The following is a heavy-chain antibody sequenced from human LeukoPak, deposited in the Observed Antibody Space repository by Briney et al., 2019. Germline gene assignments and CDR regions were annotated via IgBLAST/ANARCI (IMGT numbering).Heavy chain of an antibody. Sequence: GGSLRLSCAASGFTFSSYGMHWVRQAPGKGLEWVAFIRYDGISKYYADSVKGRFTISRDNSKNTLYLQMNSLRAEDTAVYYCARLVATPYYYYYYYMDVWGKGTTVTISS. D-gene: IGHD5-12*01. V-gene: IGHV3-30*02. CDR1: GFTFSSYG. CDR3: ARLVATPYYYYYYYMDV. CDR2: IRYDGISK. J-gene: IGHJ6*03.